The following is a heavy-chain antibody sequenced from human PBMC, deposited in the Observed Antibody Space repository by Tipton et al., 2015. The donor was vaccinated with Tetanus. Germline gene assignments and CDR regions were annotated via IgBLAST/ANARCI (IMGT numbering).Heavy chain of an antibody. CDR1: RGSVRGGDFQ. J-gene: IGHJ4*02. D-gene: IGHD3-3*01. V-gene: IGHV4-61*08. CDR3: ARANYEFPNKGPFDF. Sequence: GLVKPSETLSLTCTVSRGSVRGGDFQWSWIRQPPGKGLEWLAYISPSGRSNSNYSLKSRITITRDKSKNQFSLKLTSVTAADTAVYYCARANYEFPNKGPFDFWGQGLLVLVSS. CDR2: ISPSGRS.